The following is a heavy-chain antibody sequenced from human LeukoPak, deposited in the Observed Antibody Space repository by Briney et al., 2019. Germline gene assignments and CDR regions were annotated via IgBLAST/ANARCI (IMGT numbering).Heavy chain of an antibody. CDR3: ARVSRDLQLWLIYYYYMDA. D-gene: IGHD5-18*01. J-gene: IGHJ6*03. Sequence: GGSLRLSCAASGFTFSSYSMKWVRQAPGKGVEWVSYISSSSSTIYYADCVKGRFTIYRDNGKNSLYLQMNSLRAEDTAVYYCARVSRDLQLWLIYYYYMDAWGKGTTVTVSS. V-gene: IGHV3-48*01. CDR2: ISSSSSTI. CDR1: GFTFSSYS.